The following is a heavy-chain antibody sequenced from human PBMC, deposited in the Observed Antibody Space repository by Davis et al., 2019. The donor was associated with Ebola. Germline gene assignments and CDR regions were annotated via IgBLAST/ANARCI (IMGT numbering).Heavy chain of an antibody. V-gene: IGHV3-73*01. D-gene: IGHD2-2*02. Sequence: PGGSLRLSCAASGFTFSGSAMHWVRQASGKGLEWVGRIRSKANSYATAYAASVQGRFTISRDDSKNTGYLQMNRLKTEDTALYYCVGSDCSSTSCYNGGDYWGQGTLVTVFS. CDR3: VGSDCSSTSCYNGGDY. CDR2: IRSKANSYAT. J-gene: IGHJ4*02. CDR1: GFTFSGSA.